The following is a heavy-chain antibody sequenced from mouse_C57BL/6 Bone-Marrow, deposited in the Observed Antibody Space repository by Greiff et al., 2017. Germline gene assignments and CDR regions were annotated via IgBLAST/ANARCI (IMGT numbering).Heavy chain of an antibody. CDR3: ARPVVATPYYYAMDY. D-gene: IGHD1-1*01. CDR1: GFSLTSYA. V-gene: IGHV2-9-1*01. J-gene: IGHJ4*01. CDR2: IWTGGGT. Sequence: VKLVESGPGLVAPSQSLSITCTVSGFSLTSYAISWVRQPPGKGLEWLGVIWTGGGTNYNSALKSRLSISKDNSKSQVFLKMNSLQTDDTARYYCARPVVATPYYYAMDYWGQGTSVTVSS.